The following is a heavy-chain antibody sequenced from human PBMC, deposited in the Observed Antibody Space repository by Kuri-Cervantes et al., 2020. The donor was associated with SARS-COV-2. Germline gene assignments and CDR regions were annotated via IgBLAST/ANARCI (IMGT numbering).Heavy chain of an antibody. CDR1: GFXVNSSY. V-gene: IGHV3-66*01. Sequence: GGSLRXXXAASGFXVNSSYINWVRQAXGKGLEWXXXIXTXDKTYYADXVKDRVXMSRDNFRNTVFLXXXSLRAXDTAXXXCARXNVAXXGDAFDVWGHGTVVTVSS. D-gene: IGHD7-27*01. CDR2: IXTXDKT. CDR3: ARXNVAXXGDAFDV. J-gene: IGHJ3*01.